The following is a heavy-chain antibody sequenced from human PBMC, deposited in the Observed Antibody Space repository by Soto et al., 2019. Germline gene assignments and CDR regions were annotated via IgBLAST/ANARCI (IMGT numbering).Heavy chain of an antibody. V-gene: IGHV4-34*01. CDR3: ARGGISHWAYFYYMDV. D-gene: IGHD2-21*01. CDR2: INHLGSI. J-gene: IGHJ6*03. Sequence: SETLSLTCVVSGGSLSDFFWSWIRQPPGMALEWVGEINHLGSINYNPSLKSRVTMSVDTSKNQFSLTLNSVTAADTATYYCARGGISHWAYFYYMDVWDRGTTVTVSS. CDR1: GGSLSDFF.